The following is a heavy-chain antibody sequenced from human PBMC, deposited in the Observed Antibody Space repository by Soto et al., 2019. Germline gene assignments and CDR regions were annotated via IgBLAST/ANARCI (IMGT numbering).Heavy chain of an antibody. V-gene: IGHV3-30-3*01. J-gene: IGHJ4*02. Sequence: GGSLRLSCAASGFPFRSYAMHWVRQAPGKGLEWVAVISYDGSNKYYADSVKGRFTISRDNSKNTLYLQMNSLRAEDTAVYYCARDRRVVAVAAPFDYWGQGT. D-gene: IGHD6-19*01. CDR3: ARDRRVVAVAAPFDY. CDR2: ISYDGSNK. CDR1: GFPFRSYA.